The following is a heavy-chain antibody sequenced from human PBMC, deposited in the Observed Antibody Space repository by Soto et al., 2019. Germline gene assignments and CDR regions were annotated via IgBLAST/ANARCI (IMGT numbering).Heavy chain of an antibody. CDR1: GGTFSSYA. CDR3: ARFQHLRYYYDSSGDATFDP. V-gene: IGHV1-69*13. CDR2: IIPIFGTA. Sequence: VASLKVSCKASGGTFSSYAISWVRQAPGQGLEWMGGIIPIFGTANYAQKFQGRVTITADESTSTAYMELSSLRSEDTAAYYCARFQHLRYYYDSSGDATFDPWGQGTLVTVSS. J-gene: IGHJ5*02. D-gene: IGHD3-22*01.